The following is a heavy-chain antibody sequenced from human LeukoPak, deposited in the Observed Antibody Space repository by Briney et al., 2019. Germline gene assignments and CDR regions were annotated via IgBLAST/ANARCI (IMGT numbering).Heavy chain of an antibody. J-gene: IGHJ6*03. Sequence: SETLSLTCTVSGGSISSYYWSWIRQPPGKGLEWIGYIYYSGSTNYNPSLQSRVTISVDTSKSQFSLKLSSVTAADTAVYYCARDLRAVRFAGRMTYYYMDVWGKGTTVTVSS. CDR3: ARDLRAVRFAGRMTYYYMDV. CDR1: GGSISSYY. D-gene: IGHD3-3*01. V-gene: IGHV4-59*01. CDR2: IYYSGST.